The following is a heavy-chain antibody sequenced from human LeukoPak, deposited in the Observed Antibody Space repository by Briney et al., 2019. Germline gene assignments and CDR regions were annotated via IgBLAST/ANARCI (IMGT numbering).Heavy chain of an antibody. CDR3: AGDGHTGMAVYHFDY. V-gene: IGHV1-69*05. CDR1: GGTFSSYA. J-gene: IGHJ4*02. D-gene: IGHD5-18*01. Sequence: GASVKVSCKASGGTFSSYAISWVRQAPGQGLEWMGGIIPIFGTANYAQKFQGRVTITTDESTSTAYMELNSLRAEETAVYYCAGDGHTGMAVYHFDYWGQGALVTVSS. CDR2: IIPIFGTA.